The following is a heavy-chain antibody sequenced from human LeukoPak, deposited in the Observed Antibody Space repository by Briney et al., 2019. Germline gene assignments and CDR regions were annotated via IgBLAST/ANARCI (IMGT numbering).Heavy chain of an antibody. J-gene: IGHJ4*02. D-gene: IGHD3-22*01. V-gene: IGHV1-24*01. CDR3: ATSSMIVVVLDY. CDR1: GYTLTELS. Sequence: ASVKVSCKVSGYTLTELSMHWVRQAPGKGLEWMGGSDPEDGETIYAQKFQGRVTMTEDTSTDTAYMELSSLRSEDTAVYYCATSSMIVVVLDYWGQGTLVTVSS. CDR2: SDPEDGET.